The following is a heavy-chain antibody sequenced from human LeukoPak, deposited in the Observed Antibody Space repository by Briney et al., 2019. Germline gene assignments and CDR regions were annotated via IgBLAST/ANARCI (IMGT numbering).Heavy chain of an antibody. J-gene: IGHJ4*02. D-gene: IGHD1-26*01. V-gene: IGHV3-23*01. CDR2: ISGSGGST. Sequence: GGSLRLSCAASGFTFSSYAMSWVRQAPGKGLEWVSAISGSGGSTYYADSVKGRFTISRDNSKNTLYLQMNSLRAEDTAVYYCAKDFSGGYTFVHYFDYWGQGTLVTVSS. CDR3: AKDFSGGYTFVHYFDY. CDR1: GFTFSSYA.